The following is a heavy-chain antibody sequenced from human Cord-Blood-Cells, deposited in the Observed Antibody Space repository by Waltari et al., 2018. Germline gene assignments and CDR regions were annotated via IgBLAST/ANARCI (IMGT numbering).Heavy chain of an antibody. V-gene: IGHV3-15*01. CDR2: IKIKTDGGTT. Sequence: EVQLVESGGGLVKPGGSLRLSCAASGFTFSNAWMNWVRPAPGKGMEWVGRIKIKTDGGTTDYAAPVKCRFTISRDDSKNTLYLQMNSLKTEDTAVYYCTTSYWLYYDFWSGYYAFDIWGQGTMVTVSS. CDR3: TTSYWLYYDFWSGYYAFDI. J-gene: IGHJ3*02. D-gene: IGHD3-3*01. CDR1: GFTFSNAW.